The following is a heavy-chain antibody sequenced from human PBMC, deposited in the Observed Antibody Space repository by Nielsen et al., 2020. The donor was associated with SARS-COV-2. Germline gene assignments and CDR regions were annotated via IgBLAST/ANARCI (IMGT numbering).Heavy chain of an antibody. CDR2: IYPGDSDT. V-gene: IGHV5-51*01. CDR1: GYSFTSYW. D-gene: IGHD4-17*01. Sequence: GESLKISCKGSGYSFTSYWIGWVRQMPGKGLEWMGIIYPGDSDTRYSPSFQGQVTISADKSISTAYLQWSSLKASDTAMYYCARHTYGVKTRSHFDYWGQGSLVTVSS. J-gene: IGHJ4*02. CDR3: ARHTYGVKTRSHFDY.